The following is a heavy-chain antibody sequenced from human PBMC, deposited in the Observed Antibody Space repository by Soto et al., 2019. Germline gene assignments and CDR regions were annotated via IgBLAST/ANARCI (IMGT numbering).Heavy chain of an antibody. D-gene: IGHD3-3*01. CDR2: INHSGST. V-gene: IGHV4-34*01. CDR3: ANTYYNFWSGFYRGYYFDY. CDR1: GGSFSGYY. J-gene: IGHJ4*02. Sequence: QVHLQQWGAGLLKPSETLSLTCAVYGGSFSGYYWSWIRQPPGKGLEWNGEINHSGSTNYNPSLKSRVTISVDTSKNQFSLKLSSVTAADTAVYFCANTYYNFWSGFYRGYYFDYWGQGTLVSVSS.